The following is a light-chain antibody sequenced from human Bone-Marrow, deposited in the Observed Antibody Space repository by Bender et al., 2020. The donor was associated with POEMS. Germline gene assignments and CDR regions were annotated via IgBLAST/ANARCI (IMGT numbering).Light chain of an antibody. CDR3: QVWDSTSDRL. Sequence: QSALTQPASVSGSPGQSITISCTGTSTDVGSSDLVFWYQQHPGKAPKLMIYEVTKRPSGIPERFSGSNSGNTATLTISGVEAGDEADYYCQVWDSTSDRLFGTGTKVTVL. CDR1: STDVGSSDL. J-gene: IGLJ1*01. V-gene: IGLV2-14*02. CDR2: EVT.